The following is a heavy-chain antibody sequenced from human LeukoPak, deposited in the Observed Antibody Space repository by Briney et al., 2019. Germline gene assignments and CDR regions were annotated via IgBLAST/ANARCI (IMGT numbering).Heavy chain of an antibody. V-gene: IGHV3-21*01. J-gene: IGHJ4*02. CDR2: ISSSSSYI. CDR1: GFTFSSYS. CDR3: ASASGGVYFDY. D-gene: IGHD2-15*01. Sequence: GGSLRLSCTASGFTFSSYSMNWVRQAPGKGLEWVPSISSSSSYIYYADSVKGRFTISRDNAKNSLYLQMNSLRAEDTAVYYCASASGGVYFDYWGQGTLVTVSS.